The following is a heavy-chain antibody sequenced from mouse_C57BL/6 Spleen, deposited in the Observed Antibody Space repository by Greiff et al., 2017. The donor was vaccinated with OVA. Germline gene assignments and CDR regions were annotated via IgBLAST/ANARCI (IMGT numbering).Heavy chain of an antibody. Sequence: EVQLQESGPGLVKPSQSLSLTCSVTGYSITSGYYWNWIRQFPGNKLEWMGYISYDGSNNYNPSLKNRISITRDTSKNQFFLKLNSVTTEDTATYYCARVYYSNYDYYAMDYWGQGTSVTVSS. CDR1: GYSITSGYY. V-gene: IGHV3-6*01. CDR3: ARVYYSNYDYYAMDY. D-gene: IGHD2-5*01. J-gene: IGHJ4*01. CDR2: ISYDGSN.